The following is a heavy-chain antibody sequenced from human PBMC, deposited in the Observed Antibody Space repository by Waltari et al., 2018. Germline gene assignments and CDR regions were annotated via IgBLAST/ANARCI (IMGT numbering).Heavy chain of an antibody. D-gene: IGHD4-4*01. J-gene: IGHJ4*02. V-gene: IGHV1-58*01. CDR2: IVVXSGNT. CDR1: GFTFPXSA. Sequence: QMXLGQSGPXVKQPGTSVKVSCKAAGFTFPXSAVQWGRQARGQPLGGIGWIVVXSGNTNYAQXXXERVTITXDMSTSTAYMELSSLRSXDTAVYYCXXXSGYSNYXYWGQGTXXXXXS. CDR3: XXXSGYSNYXY.